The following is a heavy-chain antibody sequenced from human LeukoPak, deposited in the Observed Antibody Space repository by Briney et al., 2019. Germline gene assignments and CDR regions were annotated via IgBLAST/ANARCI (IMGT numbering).Heavy chain of an antibody. V-gene: IGHV3-11*01. D-gene: IGHD4-17*01. Sequence: GGSLRLSCVASGFTFRDYYLSWIRQAPGKGLEWVSYISSSGSTIYYADSVKGRFTISRDNTKNSLYLQMNSLRAEDTAVYYCARADDYLFDYWGQGTLVTVSS. CDR1: GFTFRDYY. CDR2: ISSSGSTI. CDR3: ARADDYLFDY. J-gene: IGHJ4*02.